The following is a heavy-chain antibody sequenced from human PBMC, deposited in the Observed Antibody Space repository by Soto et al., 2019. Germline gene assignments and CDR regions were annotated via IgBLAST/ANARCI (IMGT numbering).Heavy chain of an antibody. J-gene: IGHJ4*02. CDR3: ARHAPPGVAAPFHY. D-gene: IGHD2-8*01. CDR2: IYYSGST. Sequence: PSDTLYLTCTVSVDSIGSSLHYWGWIRQAPGKGLEWIGSIYYSGSTYYNPSLTSRVTMSVDTSRNQLSLKLTSVTAADTAVYYCARHAPPGVAAPFHYWGQGTLVTVSS. V-gene: IGHV4-39*01. CDR1: VDSIGSSLHY.